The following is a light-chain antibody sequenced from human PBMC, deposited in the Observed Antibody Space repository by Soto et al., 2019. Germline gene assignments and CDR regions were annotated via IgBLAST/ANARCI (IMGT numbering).Light chain of an antibody. CDR1: QSVRDN. V-gene: IGKV3-15*01. CDR3: QQLNSYPLT. CDR2: GAS. J-gene: IGKJ4*01. Sequence: EIVMTQSPATLSVSPGERATLSCRASQSVRDNLAWYQQKPGRAPRLLIYGASTRATGVPARFSGSGSGTDFTLTISSLQSEDFATYYCQQLNSYPLTFGGGTKVEIK.